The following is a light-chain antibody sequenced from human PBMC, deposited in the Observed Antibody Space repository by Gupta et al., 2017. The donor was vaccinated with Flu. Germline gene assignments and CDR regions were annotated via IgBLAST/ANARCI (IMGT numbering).Light chain of an antibody. J-gene: IGKJ4*02. V-gene: IGKV1-9*01. CDR1: QGISTF. CDR3: RQVNSYPLT. CDR2: AAS. Sequence: DIQLTQSPSFLSASVGDRVTITCRASQGISTFLDWYQQKPGKPPKLLIYAASTLQSGVPSRFSGSGSGTEFTLTISSLQPEDYSTYYCRQVNSYPLTFGGGTKVDIK.